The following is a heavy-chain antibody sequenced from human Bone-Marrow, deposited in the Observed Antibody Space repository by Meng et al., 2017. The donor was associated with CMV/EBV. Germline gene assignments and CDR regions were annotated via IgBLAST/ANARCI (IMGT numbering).Heavy chain of an antibody. J-gene: IGHJ5*02. CDR1: GGSFSGYY. V-gene: IGHV4-34*01. CDR2: INHSGST. CDR3: ARGRKVWFDP. Sequence: LPGAVDGGSFSGYYWSWIRQPPGKGLEWIGEINHSGSTNYNPSLKSRVTISVDTSKNQFSLKLSSVTAADTAVYYCARGRKVWFDPWGQGTLVTVSS.